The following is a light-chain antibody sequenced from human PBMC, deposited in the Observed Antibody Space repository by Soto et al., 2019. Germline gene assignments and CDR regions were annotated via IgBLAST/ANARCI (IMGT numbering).Light chain of an antibody. CDR3: QVWDSDTVI. CDR2: RDV. CDR1: NIATKN. V-gene: IGLV3-9*01. J-gene: IGLJ2*01. Sequence: SYELTQPLSVSVALGQTARITCGGNNIATKNVHWYQQMPGQAPVLVIYRDVNRPSGIPERFSGSNSENTATLAISRAQAGDEADYYCQVWDSDTVIFGGGTKLTVL.